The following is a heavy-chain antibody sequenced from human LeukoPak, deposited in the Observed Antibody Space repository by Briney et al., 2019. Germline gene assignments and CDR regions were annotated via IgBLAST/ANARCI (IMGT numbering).Heavy chain of an antibody. CDR2: ISSDGSTK. J-gene: IGHJ4*02. Sequence: PGGSLRLSCAASGFTFSSYAMHWVRQAPGKGLEWVAVISSDGSTKYYADSVKGRFTISRDNSKNTLFLQMNSLRAEDTAVYYCARDGSSWGIDYWGQGTLVTVSS. D-gene: IGHD7-27*01. V-gene: IGHV3-30*01. CDR1: GFTFSSYA. CDR3: ARDGSSWGIDY.